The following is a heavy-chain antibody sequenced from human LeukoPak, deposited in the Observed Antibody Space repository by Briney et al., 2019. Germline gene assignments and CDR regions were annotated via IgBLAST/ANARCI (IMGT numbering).Heavy chain of an antibody. CDR1: GYSFTSYW. Sequence: GESLKISCKASGYSFTSYWIGWVRQMPGRGLESMGIIYPGDSDTRYSPSFQGQVTFSVDESLSTAYVQWSSLKASDAAMYYCARRGGNGDYAGYWGQGTLVTVSS. J-gene: IGHJ4*02. D-gene: IGHD4-17*01. CDR3: ARRGGNGDYAGY. CDR2: IYPGDSDT. V-gene: IGHV5-51*01.